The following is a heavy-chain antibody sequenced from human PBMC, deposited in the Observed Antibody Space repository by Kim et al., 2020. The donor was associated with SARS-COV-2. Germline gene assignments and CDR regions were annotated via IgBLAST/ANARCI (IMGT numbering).Heavy chain of an antibody. J-gene: IGHJ6*02. D-gene: IGHD1-26*01. V-gene: IGHV4-39*01. Sequence: PPLKRRVTNSVDTSKNQFSLKLSSVTAAGTAVYYCARSGELLAYYYGMDVWGQGTTVTVSS. CDR3: ARSGELLAYYYGMDV.